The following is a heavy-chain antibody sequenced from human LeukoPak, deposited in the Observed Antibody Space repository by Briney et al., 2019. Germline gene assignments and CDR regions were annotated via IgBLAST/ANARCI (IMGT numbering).Heavy chain of an antibody. CDR3: VRDSCSSTSCYIGYFKY. V-gene: IGHV3-7*03. CDR1: GFTLSTYW. CDR2: IKQDGSEK. Sequence: PGGSLRLSCAASGFTLSTYWMSWVRQAPGKGLEWVAKIKQDGSEKYYVDSVKGRFTISRDNAKNSLYLQMNSLRAEDTAVYYCVRDSCSSTSCYIGYFKYRGQGTLVTVSS. J-gene: IGHJ4*02. D-gene: IGHD2-2*02.